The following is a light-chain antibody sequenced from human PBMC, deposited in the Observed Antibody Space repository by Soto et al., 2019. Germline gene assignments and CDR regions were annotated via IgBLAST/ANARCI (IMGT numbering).Light chain of an antibody. CDR3: QHYGNTPPSVT. V-gene: IGKV3-20*01. CDR1: QSLSSSY. J-gene: IGKJ3*01. CDR2: GAS. Sequence: EIVLTQSPGTLSLSPGERSTLSCGASQSLSSSYLVWYQQKPGQAPRLLIYGASSRATGIPDRLSGSGSGTDFTLTISRLEPADFAVYHCQHYGNTPPSVTFGPGTKVDIK.